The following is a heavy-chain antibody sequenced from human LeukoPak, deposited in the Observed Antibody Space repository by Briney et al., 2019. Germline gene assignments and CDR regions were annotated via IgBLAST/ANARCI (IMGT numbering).Heavy chain of an antibody. J-gene: IGHJ3*02. D-gene: IGHD6-25*01. Sequence: SETLSLTCAVYRGSFSGYSWRWLRQPPAKGLEWIGEINHSGSTNYNPSLKSRVTISVDTSKNQFSLKVTSVTAADTAVYYCARHVSGSSAFDIWGQGTMVTVSS. CDR3: ARHVSGSSAFDI. CDR1: RGSFSGYS. CDR2: INHSGST. V-gene: IGHV4-34*01.